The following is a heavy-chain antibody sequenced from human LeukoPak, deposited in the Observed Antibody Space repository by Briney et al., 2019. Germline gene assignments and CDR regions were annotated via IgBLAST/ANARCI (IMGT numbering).Heavy chain of an antibody. CDR3: ATIWAFDI. J-gene: IGHJ3*02. V-gene: IGHV3-21*01. Sequence: GGSLRLSSAPSGFTFSSYSMNSVRQAPGKGLEWVSSIISSISYIYYADSVKGRFTISRDNAKNSLYLQMNSLRAEDTAVYYCATIWAFDIWGQGTMVTVSS. CDR1: GFTFSSYS. CDR2: IISSISYI. D-gene: IGHD3-16*01.